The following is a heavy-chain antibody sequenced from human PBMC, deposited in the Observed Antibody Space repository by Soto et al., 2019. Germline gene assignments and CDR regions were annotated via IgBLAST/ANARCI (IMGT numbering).Heavy chain of an antibody. Sequence: QVQLQESGPGLVKPSETLSLTCTVSGGSISSYYWSWIRQPPGKGLEWIGYIYYSGSTNYNPSLKGRATTXVXPXXNQSSLKLSSVTAADTAVYYCARDYYGSGSPPLGYWGQGTLVTVSS. CDR1: GGSISSYY. D-gene: IGHD3-10*01. V-gene: IGHV4-59*01. J-gene: IGHJ4*02. CDR2: IYYSGST. CDR3: ARDYYGSGSPPLGY.